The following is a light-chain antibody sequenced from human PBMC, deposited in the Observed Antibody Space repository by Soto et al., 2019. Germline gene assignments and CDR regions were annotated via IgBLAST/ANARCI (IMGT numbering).Light chain of an antibody. V-gene: IGKV1D-12*01. CDR3: QQAYSFPIT. Sequence: DIQVTQSPSSLSASVGDRVTITCGARQDIAGYLAWYQHKPGRTPELLIHRASRLQSGVPARFSGSGSGTDFTLSINSLPPEDFATYYCQQAYSFPITFGQGTRVEIK. CDR1: QDIAGY. CDR2: RAS. J-gene: IGKJ5*01.